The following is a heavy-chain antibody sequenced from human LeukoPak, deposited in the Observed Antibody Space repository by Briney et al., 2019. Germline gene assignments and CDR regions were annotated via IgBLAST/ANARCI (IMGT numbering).Heavy chain of an antibody. Sequence: PSETLSLTCTVSGYSISSGYYWGWIRPPPGKGLEWIGSIYHSGSTYYNPSLKSRVTISVDTSKNQFSLKLSSVTAADTAVYYCARGPLTMTRGFDPWGQGTLVTVSS. V-gene: IGHV4-38-2*02. J-gene: IGHJ5*02. D-gene: IGHD4-17*01. CDR1: GYSISSGYY. CDR3: ARGPLTMTRGFDP. CDR2: IYHSGST.